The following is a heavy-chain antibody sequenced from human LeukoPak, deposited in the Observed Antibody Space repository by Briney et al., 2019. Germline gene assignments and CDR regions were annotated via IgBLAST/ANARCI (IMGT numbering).Heavy chain of an antibody. CDR1: GGSISSYY. Sequence: PSETLSLTCTVSGGSISSYYCSWIRQPPGKGLEWIGYIDYSGNTKYNPSLQSRVTISVDTSKNQFSLKLSSVTAADTAVYYCARHDIQTGTAYYYYGMDVWGQGTTVTVSS. CDR3: ARHDIQTGTAYYYYGMDV. D-gene: IGHD1-7*01. CDR2: IDYSGNT. J-gene: IGHJ6*02. V-gene: IGHV4-59*08.